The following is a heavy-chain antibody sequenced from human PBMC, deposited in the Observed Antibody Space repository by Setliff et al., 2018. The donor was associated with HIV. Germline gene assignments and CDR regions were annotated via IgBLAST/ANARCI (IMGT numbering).Heavy chain of an antibody. V-gene: IGHV4-39*07. D-gene: IGHD3-16*01. CDR1: SGSISSNSYY. CDR3: ARDGGLDANNAFDI. Sequence: PSETLSLTCTVSSGSISSNSYYWGWIRQPPGKGLEWIGSIYYSGSTYYNPSLKSRVTISVDTSKNQFSLQLSSVTAADTAVYYCARDGGLDANNAFDIWGQGTMVTVSS. CDR2: IYYSGST. J-gene: IGHJ3*02.